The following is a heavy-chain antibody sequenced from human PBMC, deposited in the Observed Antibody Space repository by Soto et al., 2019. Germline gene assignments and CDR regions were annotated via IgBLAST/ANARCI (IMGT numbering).Heavy chain of an antibody. Sequence: QVQLQESGPGLVKPSGTLSLTCAVSGGSISSSNWWSWVRQPPGKGLEWIGEIYHSGSTNYNPSRKSRVTISVDKSKNQFSLKLSSVTAADTAVYYCARGKGYYYGSGSYSPFDPWGQGTLVTVSS. D-gene: IGHD3-10*01. CDR2: IYHSGST. V-gene: IGHV4-4*02. J-gene: IGHJ5*02. CDR3: ARGKGYYYGSGSYSPFDP. CDR1: GGSISSSNW.